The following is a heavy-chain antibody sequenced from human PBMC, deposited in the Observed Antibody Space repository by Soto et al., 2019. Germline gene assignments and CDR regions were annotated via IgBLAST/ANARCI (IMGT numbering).Heavy chain of an antibody. Sequence: EVQLVESGGGLVQPGGSLRLSCAASGFTFSSYSMNWVRQAPGKGLEWVSYISSSSSTIYYADSVKGRFTISRDKAKNSMYLQFNSLRAGDTAVYYCARGDYCDYPPLFDYWGQGTLVTVSS. J-gene: IGHJ4*02. CDR1: GFTFSSYS. CDR3: ARGDYCDYPPLFDY. D-gene: IGHD4-17*01. CDR2: ISSSSSTI. V-gene: IGHV3-48*01.